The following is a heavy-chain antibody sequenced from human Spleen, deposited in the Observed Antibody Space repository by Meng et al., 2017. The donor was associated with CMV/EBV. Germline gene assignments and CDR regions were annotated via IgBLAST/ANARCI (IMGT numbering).Heavy chain of an antibody. Sequence: RLQWQEWGPVLVTPSEPLSLTCTVSGGSISSSSYYWGWSRQPPGKGLEWIGSIYYSGSTYYNPSLKSRVTISVDTSKNQFSLKLSSVTAADTAVYYCARELSWFDYWGQGTLVTVSS. J-gene: IGHJ5*01. V-gene: IGHV4-39*06. CDR1: GGSISSSSYY. CDR3: ARELSWFDY. CDR2: IYYSGST.